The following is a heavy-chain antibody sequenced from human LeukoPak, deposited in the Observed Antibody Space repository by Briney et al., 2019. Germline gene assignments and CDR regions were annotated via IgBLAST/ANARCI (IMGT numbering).Heavy chain of an antibody. CDR3: ARRVIVATIDY. D-gene: IGHD5-12*01. V-gene: IGHV4-59*11. CDR1: GGSISSHY. Sequence: SETLSLTCTVSGGSISSHYWSWIRQPPGKGLEWIGYIYYSGSTNYNPSLKGRVTISVDTSKNQFSLKLSSVTAADTAVYYCARRVIVATIDYWGQGTLVTVSS. CDR2: IYYSGST. J-gene: IGHJ4*02.